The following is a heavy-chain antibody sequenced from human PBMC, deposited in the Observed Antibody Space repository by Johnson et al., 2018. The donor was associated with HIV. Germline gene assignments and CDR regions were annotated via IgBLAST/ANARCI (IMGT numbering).Heavy chain of an antibody. Sequence: VLLVESGGGVVQPGRSLRLACVASGFIFDDYGLTWVRQAPGKGLEWVSYISMSGRTIYYADSVKGRFTISRDKSENTVYLQMNSLRVEDTAVYYCARGTPWDAFDIWGQGTMVTVSS. CDR3: ARGTPWDAFDI. V-gene: IGHV3-48*01. J-gene: IGHJ3*02. CDR2: ISMSGRTI. CDR1: GFIFDDYG.